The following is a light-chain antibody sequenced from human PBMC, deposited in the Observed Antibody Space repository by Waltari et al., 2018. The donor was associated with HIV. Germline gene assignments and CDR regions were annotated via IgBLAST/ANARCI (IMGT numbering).Light chain of an antibody. CDR1: QSVSNF. CDR3: QHFGGSPPVT. V-gene: IGKV3-11*01. J-gene: IGKJ5*01. CDR2: DTS. Sequence: EIVLTQSPATLSLSPGERVTLSCRASQSVSNFLAWYQQKPGQVPRLLIYDTSIRATGIPARFSGSGSGTHFTLTISGLEPEDFGLYFCQHFGGSPPVTFGRGTRLEI.